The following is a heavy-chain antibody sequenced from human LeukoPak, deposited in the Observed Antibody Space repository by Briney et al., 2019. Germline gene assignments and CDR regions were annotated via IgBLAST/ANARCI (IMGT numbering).Heavy chain of an antibody. V-gene: IGHV5-51*01. CDR3: ARHPGYTSAWHDY. CDR1: GYSFTAYW. J-gene: IGHJ4*02. D-gene: IGHD6-19*01. Sequence: SGESLKISCKGSGYSFTAYWIAWVRQMPGKGLEWMGITYPGDSDTRYSPSFQGQVTISADKSISTAYLQWSSLKASDTAMYYCARHPGYTSAWHDYWGQGTLVTVSS. CDR2: TYPGDSDT.